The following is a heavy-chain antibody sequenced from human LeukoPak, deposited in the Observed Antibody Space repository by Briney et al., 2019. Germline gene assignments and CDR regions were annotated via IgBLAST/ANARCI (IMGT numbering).Heavy chain of an antibody. CDR3: ARMYYYDSSGYYYWFDP. CDR2: INHSGST. V-gene: IGHV4-34*01. Sequence: SETLSLTCAVYGGSFSGYYWSWIRQPPGKGLEWIGEINHSGSTNYNPSLKSRVTISVDTSKNQFSLKLSSVTAADTAVYYCARMYYYDSSGYYYWFDPWGQGTLVTVSS. CDR1: GGSFSGYY. J-gene: IGHJ5*02. D-gene: IGHD3-22*01.